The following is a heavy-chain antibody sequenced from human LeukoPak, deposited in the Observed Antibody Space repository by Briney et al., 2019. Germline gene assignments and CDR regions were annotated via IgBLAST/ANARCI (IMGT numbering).Heavy chain of an antibody. CDR1: GFTFSSYW. D-gene: IGHD1-1*01. Sequence: PAGSLRLSCAASGFTFSSYWMSWVRQAPGKGLEWVANIKQDGSEKYYVDSVKGRFTISRDNAKNSLYLQMNSLRAEDTAVYYCARVQLERVPDYWGQGTLVTVSS. V-gene: IGHV3-7*01. CDR2: IKQDGSEK. CDR3: ARVQLERVPDY. J-gene: IGHJ4*02.